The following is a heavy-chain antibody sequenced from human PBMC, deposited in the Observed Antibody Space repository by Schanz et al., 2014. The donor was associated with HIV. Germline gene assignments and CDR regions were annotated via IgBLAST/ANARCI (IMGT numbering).Heavy chain of an antibody. V-gene: IGHV1-69*13. Sequence: QLQLVQSGAEVRKSGASVKVSCKASGGTFSNYAISWVRQAPGQGLEWMGGIIPILGTTNYAQSLRGRVTITADGSTTTAYMELTSLRYEDTAVYYCARGANCSGGSCPPRWFDPWGQGTLVTVSS. CDR3: ARGANCSGGSCPPRWFDP. CDR2: IIPILGTT. CDR1: GGTFSNYA. D-gene: IGHD2-15*01. J-gene: IGHJ5*02.